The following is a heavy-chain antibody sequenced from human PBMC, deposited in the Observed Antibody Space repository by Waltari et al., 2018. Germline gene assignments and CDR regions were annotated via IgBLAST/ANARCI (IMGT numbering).Heavy chain of an antibody. CDR2: RVCDRGSI. D-gene: IGHD2-21*02. Sequence: EVKLVESGGGLIQHGRSLRLSCRASGLRFDNHVMHWVRQAPGEGWAWVVGRVCDRGSIGYTEAVNGRFTGSRDNANTSAYLQMNSLRPEDTALYYCVKGTDCSAITGYTGYFQNWGQGTLVVVSS. J-gene: IGHJ1*01. CDR3: VKGTDCSAITGYTGYFQN. V-gene: IGHV3-9*01. CDR1: GLRFDNHV.